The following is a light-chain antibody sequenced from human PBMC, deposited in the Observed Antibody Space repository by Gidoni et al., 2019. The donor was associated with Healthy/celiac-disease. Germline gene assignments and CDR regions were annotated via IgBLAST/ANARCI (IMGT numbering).Light chain of an antibody. CDR1: QSISSW. CDR2: KAY. V-gene: IGKV1-5*03. Sequence: DIQMTQSPSTLSASVGDRVTITCRASQSISSWLAWYQQKPGKAHKLLIYKAYSLESGVPSRFSGSGSGTEFTLTISSLQPDDFATYYCQQYNSYSEIGHGTKVDIK. J-gene: IGKJ3*01. CDR3: QQYNSYSE.